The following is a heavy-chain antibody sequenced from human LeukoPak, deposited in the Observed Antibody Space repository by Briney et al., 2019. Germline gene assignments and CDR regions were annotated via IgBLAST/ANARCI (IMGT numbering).Heavy chain of an antibody. V-gene: IGHV4-34*01. D-gene: IGHD3-22*01. CDR3: AGVRRVVTAPAEYFQH. Sequence: SETLSLTCAVYGGSFSGYYWSWIRQPPGKGLEWIGEINHSGSTDYNPSLKSRVTISVDTSKNQFSLKLSSVTAADTAVYYCAGVRRVVTAPAEYFQHWGQGTLVTVSS. CDR2: INHSGST. J-gene: IGHJ1*01. CDR1: GGSFSGYY.